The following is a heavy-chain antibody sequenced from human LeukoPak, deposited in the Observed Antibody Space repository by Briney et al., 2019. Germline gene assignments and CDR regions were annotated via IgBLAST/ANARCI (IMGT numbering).Heavy chain of an antibody. CDR1: GNYW. Sequence: GGSLRLSCAASGNYWMHWVRQAPGKGLVWVSHINSDGSWTSYADSVKGRFTISRDDAKESLYLQMNSLRAEDTAVYYCARNAWKSSDSGRGRMDVWGQGTSVTVSS. D-gene: IGHD3-10*01. J-gene: IGHJ6*02. V-gene: IGHV3-74*01. CDR3: ARNAWKSSDSGRGRMDV. CDR2: INSDGSWT.